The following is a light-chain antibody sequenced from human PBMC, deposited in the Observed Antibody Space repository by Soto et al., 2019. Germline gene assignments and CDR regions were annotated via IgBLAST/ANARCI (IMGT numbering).Light chain of an antibody. CDR2: EAS. Sequence: QSALTHPASVSGSPGQSITISCTGTSSDVGSHNPVSWYQQFPGKAPKLIIFEASKRPSGVSNRFSGSKSGSTASLTISGLQAEDEADYYCCSNAAGSTYVFGSGTKVTVL. V-gene: IGLV2-23*01. CDR3: CSNAAGSTYV. CDR1: SSDVGSHNP. J-gene: IGLJ1*01.